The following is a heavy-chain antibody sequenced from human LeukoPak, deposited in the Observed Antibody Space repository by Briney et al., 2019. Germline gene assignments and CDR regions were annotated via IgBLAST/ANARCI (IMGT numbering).Heavy chain of an antibody. CDR2: IKQDGSEK. V-gene: IGHV3-7*01. D-gene: IGHD3-9*01. J-gene: IGHJ4*02. Sequence: GGSLRLSCAASGFTFSSYWMSWVRQAPGKGLEWVANIKQDGSEKYYVDSVKGRFTISRDNAKNSLCLQMNSLRAEDTAVYYCARGLYDILTGYYVYWGQGTLVTVSS. CDR1: GFTFSSYW. CDR3: ARGLYDILTGYYVY.